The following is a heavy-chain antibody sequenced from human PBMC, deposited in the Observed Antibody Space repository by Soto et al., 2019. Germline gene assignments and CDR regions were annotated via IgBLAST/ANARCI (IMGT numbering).Heavy chain of an antibody. CDR2: IYTSGSA. D-gene: IGHD2-2*01. Sequence: SETLSLTCTVSGGSISSYYWSWIRQPAGKGLEWIGRIYTSGSANYNPSLKSRVTMSVDTSKNQFSLKLSSVTAADTAVYYCARACSSNSCYDVFDYWGQGTLVTVSS. CDR3: ARACSSNSCYDVFDY. J-gene: IGHJ4*02. CDR1: GGSISSYY. V-gene: IGHV4-4*07.